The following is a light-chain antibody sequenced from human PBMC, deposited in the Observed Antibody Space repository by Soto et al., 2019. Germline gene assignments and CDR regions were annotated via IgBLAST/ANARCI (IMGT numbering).Light chain of an antibody. CDR1: QLVTTTY. CDR3: QQYDSSFT. V-gene: IGKV3-20*01. Sequence: PGERATLSCTASQLVTTTYIAWYQQKFGQAPRLLIYGASTRATGTPDRFTGGGFGTDFTLTISRVEPEDFAVYYCQQYDSSFTFGGGTKVDIK. J-gene: IGKJ4*01. CDR2: GAS.